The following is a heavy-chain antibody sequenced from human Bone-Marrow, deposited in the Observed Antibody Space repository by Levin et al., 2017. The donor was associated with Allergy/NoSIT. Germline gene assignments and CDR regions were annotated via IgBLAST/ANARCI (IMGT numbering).Heavy chain of an antibody. V-gene: IGHV1-2*06. J-gene: IGHJ5*02. D-gene: IGHD3-3*01. CDR2: INPNSGGT. CDR1: GYTFTGYY. CDR3: ARDSKKDGPVLRFLFGWFDP. Sequence: ASVKVSCKASGYTFTGYYMHWVRQAPGQGLEWMGRINPNSGGTNYAQKFQGRVTMTRDTSISTAYMELSRLRSDDTAVYYCARDSKKDGPVLRFLFGWFDPWGQGTLVTVSS.